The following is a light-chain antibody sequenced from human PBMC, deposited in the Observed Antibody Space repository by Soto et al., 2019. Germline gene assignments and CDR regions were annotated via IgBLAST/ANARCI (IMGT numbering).Light chain of an antibody. J-gene: IGLJ1*01. V-gene: IGLV1-47*01. CDR2: RNN. CDR1: SSNIGSNY. CDR3: AAWDDSLSGYV. Sequence: QSVLTQPPSASGTPGQRVTISCSGSSSNIGSNYVYWYQQLPGTAPKLLIYRNNQRPSGVPDRFSGSKSSTSASLAISGLRSKDEADYYCAAWDDSLSGYVFGTGTKLTVL.